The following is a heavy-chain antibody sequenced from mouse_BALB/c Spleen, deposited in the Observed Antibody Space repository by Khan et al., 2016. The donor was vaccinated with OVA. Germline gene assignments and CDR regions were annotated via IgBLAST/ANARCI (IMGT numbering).Heavy chain of an antibody. CDR3: AKDPPYYGMDY. J-gene: IGHJ4*01. V-gene: IGHV2-6-5*01. CDR2: IWAGGST. Sequence: QVQLKQSGPGLVAPSQSLSITCTVSGFSLTDYAVSWIRQPPGKGLEWLGVIWAGGSTYYNSVLKSRLSISKDNSKSQVFLKMNSLQTDDTAMYYCAKDPPYYGMDYWGQGTSVTVYS. CDR1: GFSLTDYA.